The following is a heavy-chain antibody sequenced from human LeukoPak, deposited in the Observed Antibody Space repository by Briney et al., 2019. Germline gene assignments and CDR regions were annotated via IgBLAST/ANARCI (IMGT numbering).Heavy chain of an antibody. J-gene: IGHJ4*02. D-gene: IGHD1-26*01. CDR1: GYTFTGYY. CDR3: ARARENIVGATTIFDY. V-gene: IGHV1-2*02. CDR2: INPNSGGT. Sequence: ASVKVSCKASGYTFTGYYMHWVRQAPGQGLEWMGWINPNSGGTNYAQKFQGRVTMTRDTSISTAYMELSRLRSDDTAVYYCARARENIVGATTIFDYWGQGTLATVSS.